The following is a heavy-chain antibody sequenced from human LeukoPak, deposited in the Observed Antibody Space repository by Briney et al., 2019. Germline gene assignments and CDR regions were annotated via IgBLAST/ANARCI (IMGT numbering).Heavy chain of an antibody. CDR1: GFTVSSNY. CDR3: ARLGTTVTHFDY. J-gene: IGHJ4*02. Sequence: GRSLRLSCAASGFTVSSNYMSWVRQAPGKGLEWVSVIYSGGSTYYADSVKGRFTISRDNSKSTLYLQMNSLRAEDTAVYFCARLGTTVTHFDYWGQGTLVTVSS. CDR2: IYSGGST. V-gene: IGHV3-66*01. D-gene: IGHD4-17*01.